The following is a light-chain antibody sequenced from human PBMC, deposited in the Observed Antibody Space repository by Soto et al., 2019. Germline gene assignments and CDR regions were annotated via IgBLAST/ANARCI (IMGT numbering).Light chain of an antibody. CDR1: QSVNNY. V-gene: IGKV3-11*01. J-gene: IGKJ4*01. CDR2: NAS. Sequence: EIVLTQSPATLSLSPGERATLSCRASQSVNNYLAWYQQKPGQAPRLLIYNASNRASGIPARFSGSGSGTDFTLTISSLEPADFAIYYCQQRSNWPLTFGGGTKVEIK. CDR3: QQRSNWPLT.